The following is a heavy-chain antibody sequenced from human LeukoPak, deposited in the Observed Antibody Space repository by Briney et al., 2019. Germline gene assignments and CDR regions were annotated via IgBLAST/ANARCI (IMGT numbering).Heavy chain of an antibody. CDR2: IWSKAYGWTT. CDR3: TTVGVYYYDH. V-gene: IGHV3-15*01. D-gene: IGHD3-10*01. CDR1: GLTFSSAW. Sequence: GGSLRLSCAASGLTFSSAWMTWVRLAPGRGLEWVGRIWSKAYGWTTDNAEPVKGRFIISRDDSENTVYLQMNSLKTEDTGDYYCTTVGVYYYDHWGQGTRVTVSS. J-gene: IGHJ5*02.